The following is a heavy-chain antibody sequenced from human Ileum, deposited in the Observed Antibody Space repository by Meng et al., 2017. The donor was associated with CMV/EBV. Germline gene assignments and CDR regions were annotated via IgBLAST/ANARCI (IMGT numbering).Heavy chain of an antibody. V-gene: IGHV1-18*01. CDR2: IRGDNGNT. CDR1: GYNFRDYG. CDR3: ARGKPNLVGATGFDH. Sequence: QVFLVQSGGKVKKTGDSVRVSCKAAGYNFRDYGVTWVRQVPWQGLEWMGWIRGDNGNTNYAQKFQGRVTMTTDTFTRTAYMQLRTLRSDDSAMYYCARGKPNLVGATGFDHWGQGTLVTVSS. D-gene: IGHD1-26*01. J-gene: IGHJ4*02.